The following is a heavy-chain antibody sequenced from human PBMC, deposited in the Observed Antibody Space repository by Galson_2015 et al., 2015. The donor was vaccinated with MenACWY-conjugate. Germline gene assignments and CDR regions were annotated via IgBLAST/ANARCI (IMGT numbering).Heavy chain of an antibody. Sequence: CLRLSCAASGCMFRSYAMSWVRQAPGKGLEWVSTISGSGGSTYYSDSVKGRSTISRDPSKNTLYRHFDNLIAEDTSVYYCETGGCNYYGPIWGLFDYWGQGTLVTVSS. V-gene: IGHV3-23*01. CDR2: ISGSGGST. CDR3: ETGGCNYYGPIWGLFDY. CDR1: GCMFRSYA. J-gene: IGHJ4*02. D-gene: IGHD4-11*01.